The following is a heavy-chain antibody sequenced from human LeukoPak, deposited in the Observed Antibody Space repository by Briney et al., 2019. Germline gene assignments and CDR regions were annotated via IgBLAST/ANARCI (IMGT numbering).Heavy chain of an antibody. Sequence: GGSLRLSCVASGFTVRGNYMGWVRQAPGKGLEWVSGISTRGGGIYYAESVKGRFTISRDNSKNTLYLQMKSLRAEDTAVYYCAKDGFDYYDSSGYYYFDDWGQGTLVTVSS. D-gene: IGHD3-22*01. V-gene: IGHV3-23*01. CDR2: ISTRGGGI. CDR3: AKDGFDYYDSSGYYYFDD. CDR1: GFTVRGNY. J-gene: IGHJ4*02.